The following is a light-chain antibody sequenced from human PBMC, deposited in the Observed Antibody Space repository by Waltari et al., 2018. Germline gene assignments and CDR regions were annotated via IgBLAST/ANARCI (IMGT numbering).Light chain of an antibody. CDR1: QSISNW. V-gene: IGKV1-5*03. CDR3: QQYNVYSLT. CDR2: KTS. Sequence: DIQMTQSPSTLSASVGDRVTITCRASQSISNWLAWYQQKPGKAPKFLIYKTSNLESGVPSRFSGSGSGTGFTLTISSLQPDDFATYYCQQYNVYSLTFGGGTKVEIK. J-gene: IGKJ4*01.